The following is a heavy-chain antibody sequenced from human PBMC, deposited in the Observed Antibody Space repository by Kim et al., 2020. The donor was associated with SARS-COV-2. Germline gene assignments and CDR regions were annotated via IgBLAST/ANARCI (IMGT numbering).Heavy chain of an antibody. D-gene: IGHD6-19*01. J-gene: IGHJ6*02. V-gene: IGHV3-13*01. Sequence: GGSLRLSCAASGFTFSSYAMRWVRQPPGKGLEWVSAIDSAGDTFYPASVKGRFSISRRDATNSLFLQMISMRAGDSAVDYCVRGAVAGYYGLDVWGQG. CDR3: VRGAVAGYYGLDV. CDR1: GFTFSSYA. CDR2: IDSAGDT.